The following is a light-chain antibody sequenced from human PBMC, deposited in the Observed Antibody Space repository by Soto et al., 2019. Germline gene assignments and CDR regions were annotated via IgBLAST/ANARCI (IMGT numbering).Light chain of an antibody. CDR1: QSVSSSY. V-gene: IGKV3-20*01. CDR3: QQHGSSPQT. Sequence: EIVLTQSPGTLSLSPGERATLSCRASQSVSSSYLAWYQQKPGQAPRLLIYGSSSRATGIPDRFSGSGSGTHFTLTINRLEPEDFAVYYWQQHGSSPQTFGQGTKVEIK. J-gene: IGKJ1*01. CDR2: GSS.